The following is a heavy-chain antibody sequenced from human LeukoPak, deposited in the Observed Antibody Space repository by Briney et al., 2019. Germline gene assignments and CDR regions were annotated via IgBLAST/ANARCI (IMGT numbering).Heavy chain of an antibody. CDR3: AVWFGELSAFRGLY. Sequence: SETLSLTCTVPGGSVSSGSYYWSWIRQPPGKGLEWIGYIYYSGSTNYNPSLKSRVTISVDTSKNQFSLKLSSVTAADTAVYYCAVWFGELSAFRGLYWGQGTLVTVSS. J-gene: IGHJ4*02. CDR1: GGSVSSGSYY. V-gene: IGHV4-61*01. CDR2: IYYSGST. D-gene: IGHD3-10*01.